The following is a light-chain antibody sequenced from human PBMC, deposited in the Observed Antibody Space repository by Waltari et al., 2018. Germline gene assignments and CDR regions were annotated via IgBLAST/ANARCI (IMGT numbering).Light chain of an antibody. V-gene: IGLV2-14*01. J-gene: IGLJ3*02. CDR2: KVN. Sequence: QSALTQPASVSGSPGQSITISWFQQHPGKAPKVMIYKVNNRPSGVANPFSGSKSANTASLTIAGLQAEDEADYYCSSYTRRSYWVFGGGTQLTVL. CDR3: SSYTRRSYWV.